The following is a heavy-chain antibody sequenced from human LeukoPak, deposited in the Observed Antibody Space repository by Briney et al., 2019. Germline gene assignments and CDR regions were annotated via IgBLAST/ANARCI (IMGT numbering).Heavy chain of an antibody. CDR1: GYSFTTYW. Sequence: GESLKISCKASGYSFTTYWIGWVRQMPGKGLEWMGIISPGDSDTTYSPSFQGQVTISADKSISTAYLQWSSLKASETAMYCCARGGNADFDYWGQGTLVTVSS. V-gene: IGHV5-51*01. CDR2: ISPGDSDT. CDR3: ARGGNADFDY. J-gene: IGHJ4*02. D-gene: IGHD4-23*01.